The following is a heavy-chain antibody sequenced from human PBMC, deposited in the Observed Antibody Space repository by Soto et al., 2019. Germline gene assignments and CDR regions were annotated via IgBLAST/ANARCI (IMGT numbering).Heavy chain of an antibody. CDR2: VYYSGSS. CDR3: AKLSCTSSTCYFPGWFDP. J-gene: IGHJ5*02. V-gene: IGHV4-31*03. D-gene: IGHD2-2*01. CDR1: GDSISGGASF. Sequence: QVQLQESGPGLVKPSETLSLTCTVSGDSISGGASFWSWIRQPPGKGLEWIANVYYSGSSYYNPSLKRRLTISVDTTKNQSSLQLKSMTAADTAVYYCAKLSCTSSTCYFPGWFDPWGQGTLVTVSS.